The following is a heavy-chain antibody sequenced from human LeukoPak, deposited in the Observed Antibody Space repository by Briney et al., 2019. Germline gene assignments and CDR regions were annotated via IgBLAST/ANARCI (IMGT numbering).Heavy chain of an antibody. Sequence: GGSLRLSCAASGFTFSSYAMSWVRQAPGKGLEWVSAISGSGGSTYYADSVKGRFTISRDNSESTLYLQMDSLRAEDTATYYCAKDSVLGFGELGGGYIDSWGQGTPVLVSS. CDR1: GFTFSSYA. CDR2: ISGSGGST. J-gene: IGHJ4*02. D-gene: IGHD3-10*01. CDR3: AKDSVLGFGELGGGYIDS. V-gene: IGHV3-23*01.